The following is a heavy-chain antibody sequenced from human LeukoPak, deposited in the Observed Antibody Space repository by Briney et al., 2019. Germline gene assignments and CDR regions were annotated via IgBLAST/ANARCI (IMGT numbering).Heavy chain of an antibody. CDR1: GFTFSNYS. CDR3: VRDGCSGGSCYSSYYYYYMDV. V-gene: IGHV3-21*01. D-gene: IGHD2-15*01. J-gene: IGHJ6*03. Sequence: NPGGSLRLSCVGSGFTFSNYSLNWVRQTPGKGLEWVSSISKGSGYIYQTDSVKGRFTISRDNDKNSLFLQMNSLRVEDTAVYYCVRDGCSGGSCYSSYYYYYMDVWGKGTTVTVSS. CDR2: ISKGSGYI.